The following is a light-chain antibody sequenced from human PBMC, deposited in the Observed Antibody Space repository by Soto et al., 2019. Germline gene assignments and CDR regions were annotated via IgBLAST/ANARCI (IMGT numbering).Light chain of an antibody. CDR1: QSLSGN. V-gene: IGKV3-15*01. CDR3: QQYSKWPPWT. CDR2: RAS. Sequence: EILMTQSPATLAGSPGETVTLSCTASQSLSGNLAWYQQKPGQAPRLLIFRASTRATGVPARYSGRGSGTEFTLTLSGLQSEDFAVYYCQQYSKWPPWTFGQGTKVDIK. J-gene: IGKJ1*01.